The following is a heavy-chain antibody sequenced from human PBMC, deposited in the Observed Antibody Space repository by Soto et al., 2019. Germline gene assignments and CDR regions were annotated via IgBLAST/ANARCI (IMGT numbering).Heavy chain of an antibody. CDR1: GYTLTRYS. CDR3: AILGTYYFDNSANYFDF. V-gene: IGHV1-3*05. Sequence: QVQLVQSGAEEMKPGASVKVSCKASGYTLTRYSIHWVRQAPGQRLEWMGWINAGNGNTKFSQKFQGRVTITRDTSASTADMELRGLRSEDTAVYYCAILGTYYFDNSANYFDFWGQGTLVTVSS. J-gene: IGHJ4*02. D-gene: IGHD3-22*01. CDR2: INAGNGNT.